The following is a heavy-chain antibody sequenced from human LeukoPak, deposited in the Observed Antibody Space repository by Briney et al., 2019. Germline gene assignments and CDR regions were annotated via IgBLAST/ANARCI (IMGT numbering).Heavy chain of an antibody. J-gene: IGHJ3*02. CDR2: IYPGDSDT. V-gene: IGHV5-51*01. CDR1: GYSFTSYW. CDR3: ARQRLYYNILTGYYFDAFDI. Sequence: GESLKISCKGSGYSFTSYWIGWVRQMPGKGLEWMGIIYPGDSDTRYSPSFQGQVTISADKSISTAYLQWSSLKASDTAMYYCARQRLYYNILTGYYFDAFDIWGQGTMVTVSS. D-gene: IGHD3-9*01.